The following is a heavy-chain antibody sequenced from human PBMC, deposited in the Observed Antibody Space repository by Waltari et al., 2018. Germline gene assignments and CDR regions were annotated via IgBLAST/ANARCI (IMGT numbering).Heavy chain of an antibody. Sequence: QLQLQESGPGLVKPSETLSLTCTVSGGSISSSSYYWGWIRQPPGKGLEWIGSIYYSGSTYYNPSLKSRVTISVDTSKNQFSLKLSSVTAADTAVYYCARKSNSGDFDYWGQGTLVTVSS. J-gene: IGHJ4*02. CDR3: ARKSNSGDFDY. D-gene: IGHD4-4*01. CDR2: IYYSGST. CDR1: GGSISSSSYY. V-gene: IGHV4-39*07.